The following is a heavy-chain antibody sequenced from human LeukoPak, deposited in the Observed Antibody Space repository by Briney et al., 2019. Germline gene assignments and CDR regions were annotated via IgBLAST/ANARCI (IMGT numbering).Heavy chain of an antibody. CDR2: INPNSGGT. J-gene: IGHJ5*02. CDR1: GYTFTGYY. Sequence: GASVKVSCKASGYTFTGYYMHWVRQAPGQGLEWMGWINPNSGGTNYAQKFQGRVTMTRDTSISTAYMELSRLRSDDTAVYYCARGIVVVIAITDDWFDPWGQGTLVTVSS. D-gene: IGHD2-21*01. CDR3: ARGIVVVIAITDDWFDP. V-gene: IGHV1-2*02.